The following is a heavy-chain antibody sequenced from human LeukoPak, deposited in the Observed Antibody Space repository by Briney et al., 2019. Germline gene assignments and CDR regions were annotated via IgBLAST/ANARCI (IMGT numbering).Heavy chain of an antibody. Sequence: GGSLRLSCAASGFTFSSYAMSWVRQAPGKGLEWVSAISGSGGSTYYADSVKGRFTISRDNSKNTLYLQMNSLRAEVTAVYYCAKERTPYYYYGMDVWGQGTTVTVSS. CDR1: GFTFSSYA. V-gene: IGHV3-23*01. CDR2: ISGSGGST. CDR3: AKERTPYYYYGMDV. J-gene: IGHJ6*02. D-gene: IGHD2-2*01.